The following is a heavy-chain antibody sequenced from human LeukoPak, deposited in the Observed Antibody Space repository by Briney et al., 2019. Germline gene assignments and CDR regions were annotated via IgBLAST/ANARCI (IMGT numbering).Heavy chain of an antibody. CDR3: ARSVGATSSAAFDI. CDR1: GFTFSSYS. CDR2: ISSSSSYI. Sequence: GGSLRLFCAASGFTFSSYSMNWVRQAPGKGLEWVSSISSSSSYIYYADSMQGRFTISRDNAKNSLYLQMNSLRAEDTAVYYCARSVGATSSAAFDIWGQGTMVTVSS. J-gene: IGHJ3*02. V-gene: IGHV3-21*01. D-gene: IGHD1-26*01.